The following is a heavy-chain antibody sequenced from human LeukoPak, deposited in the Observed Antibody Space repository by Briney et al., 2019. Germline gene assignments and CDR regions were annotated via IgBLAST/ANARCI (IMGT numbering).Heavy chain of an antibody. CDR1: GFTLSSFA. Sequence: GGSLRLSCAASGFTLSSFAMSWVRQAPGRGLEWVSAIVDSGASTYYADSVKGRFTISRDNSKNTLHLQMNSLRAEDTAIYLCAKVRVVGDYNWFFDLWGRGTLVTVSS. D-gene: IGHD4-17*01. CDR2: IVDSGAST. V-gene: IGHV3-23*01. J-gene: IGHJ2*01. CDR3: AKVRVVGDYNWFFDL.